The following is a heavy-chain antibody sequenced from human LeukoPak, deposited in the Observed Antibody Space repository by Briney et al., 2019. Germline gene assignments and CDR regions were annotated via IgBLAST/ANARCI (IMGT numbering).Heavy chain of an antibody. D-gene: IGHD3-22*01. V-gene: IGHV1-69*13. J-gene: IGHJ5*01. CDR1: GGTFSSYA. CDR2: IIPIFGTA. CDR3: ARKAYYDSSGYYSGWFDY. Sequence: ASVKVSCKASGGTFSSYAISWVRQAPGQGLEWMGGIIPIFGTANYAQKFQGRVTITADESTSTAYMELSSLRSEDTAVYYCARKAYYDSSGYYSGWFDYWGQGTLVTVSS.